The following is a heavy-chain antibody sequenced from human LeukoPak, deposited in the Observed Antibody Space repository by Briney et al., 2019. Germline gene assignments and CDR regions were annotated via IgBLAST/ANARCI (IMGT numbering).Heavy chain of an antibody. CDR3: ARMTGIAAAGTEVSQYFDY. D-gene: IGHD6-13*01. V-gene: IGHV4-39*07. CDR1: GGSISSSSYY. CDR2: IYYSGST. J-gene: IGHJ4*02. Sequence: SETLSLTCTVSGGSISSSSYYWGWIRQPPGKGLEWIGSIYYSGSTYYNPSLKSRVTISVDTSKNQFSLKLSSVTAADTAVYYCARMTGIAAAGTEVSQYFDYWGQGTLVTVSS.